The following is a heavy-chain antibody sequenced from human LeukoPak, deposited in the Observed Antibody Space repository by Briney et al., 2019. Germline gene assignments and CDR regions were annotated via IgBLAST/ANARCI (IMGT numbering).Heavy chain of an antibody. V-gene: IGHV5-51*01. J-gene: IGHJ4*02. Sequence: GESLQISCKGSGYRFTSYWIGWVRPMPGEGLEWMGIIYSGDSDTRYSPSFQGQVTISADKSISTAYLQWSSLKASDTAMYYCARHHISSRRPNYDILTGYYFDYWGQGTLVTVSS. D-gene: IGHD3-9*01. CDR2: IYSGDSDT. CDR1: GYRFTSYW. CDR3: ARHHISSRRPNYDILTGYYFDY.